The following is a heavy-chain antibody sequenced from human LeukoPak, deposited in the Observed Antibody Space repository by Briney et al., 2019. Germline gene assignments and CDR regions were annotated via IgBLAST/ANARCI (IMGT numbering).Heavy chain of an antibody. Sequence: SVKVSCRASGGTFSSYAISWVRQAPGQGLEWMGGIIPIFGTANYAQKFQGRVTITADESTSTAYMELSSPRSEDTAVYYCARAPRYCSSTSCYAPPGVDYYYYGMDVWGQGTTVTVSS. CDR3: ARAPRYCSSTSCYAPPGVDYYYYGMDV. J-gene: IGHJ6*02. V-gene: IGHV1-69*13. D-gene: IGHD2-2*01. CDR2: IIPIFGTA. CDR1: GGTFSSYA.